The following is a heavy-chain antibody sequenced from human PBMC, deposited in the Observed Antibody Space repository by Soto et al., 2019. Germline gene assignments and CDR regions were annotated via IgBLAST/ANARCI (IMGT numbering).Heavy chain of an antibody. J-gene: IGHJ2*01. CDR2: ISYDGSNK. V-gene: IGHV3-30-3*01. Sequence: QVQLVESGGGVVQPGRSLRLSCAASGFTFSSYAMHWVRQAPGKGLEWVAVISYDGSNKYYADSVKGRFTISRDNSKNTLYLQMTSLRAEDTAVYYCARDPLIPGNSLNWYFDLWGRGTLVTVSS. CDR1: GFTFSSYA. CDR3: ARDPLIPGNSLNWYFDL. D-gene: IGHD2-21*01.